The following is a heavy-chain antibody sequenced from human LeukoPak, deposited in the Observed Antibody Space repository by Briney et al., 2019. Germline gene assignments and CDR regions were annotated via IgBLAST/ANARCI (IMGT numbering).Heavy chain of an antibody. D-gene: IGHD5-24*01. CDR1: GFTVSDNY. V-gene: IGHV3-66*01. CDR2: IYSGGST. Sequence: GGSLRLSCAASGFTVSDNYMSWVRQAPGKGLEWVSVIYSGGSTYYADSVKGRFTISRDNSKNTLYLQMNSLRAEDTAVYYCARDFMATITDYWGQGTLVTVSS. CDR3: ARDFMATITDY. J-gene: IGHJ4*02.